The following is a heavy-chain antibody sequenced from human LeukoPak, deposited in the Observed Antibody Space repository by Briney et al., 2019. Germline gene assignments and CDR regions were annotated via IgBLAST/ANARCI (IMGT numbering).Heavy chain of an antibody. V-gene: IGHV3-30*02. CDR2: IRYDGSNK. CDR3: ARLPIHVGPFDF. CDR1: GFTFSNYG. J-gene: IGHJ4*02. D-gene: IGHD2-15*01. Sequence: GGSLRLSCAASGFTFSNYGLHWVRQAPGKGLEWVSFIRYDGSNKYYIDSVKGRFTISRDNSKNTLYLQMNSLRAEDTAMYYCARLPIHVGPFDFWGQGTLVTVSS.